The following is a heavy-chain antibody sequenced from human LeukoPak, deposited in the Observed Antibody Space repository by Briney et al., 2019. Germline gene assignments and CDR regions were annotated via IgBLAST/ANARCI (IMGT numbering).Heavy chain of an antibody. CDR2: IYHGGDT. CDR1: GGSIYSHSW. J-gene: IGHJ3*02. D-gene: IGHD2-15*01. Sequence: SGTLSLTCSISGGSIYSHSWWSWVRQPPGKGLEWIGEIYHGGDTNYDSSLKSRVSMSVDKSKNHFSLNLSSVTAADTAMYYCAREVGRLSDAFDIWGQGTMVTVSS. V-gene: IGHV4-4*02. CDR3: AREVGRLSDAFDI.